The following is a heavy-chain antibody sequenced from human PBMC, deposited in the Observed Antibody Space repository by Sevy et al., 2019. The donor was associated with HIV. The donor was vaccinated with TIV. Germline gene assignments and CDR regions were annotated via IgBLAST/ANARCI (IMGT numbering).Heavy chain of an antibody. CDR1: EFSVTDNY. CDR2: IYSGGST. CDR3: AGDRYYDASGYYYYYYGLDV. D-gene: IGHD3-22*01. J-gene: IGHJ6*02. Sequence: GGSLRLSCAASEFSVTDNYMSWVRQAPGKGLEWVSTIYSGGSTFYADSVKGGFSISRDKSKNTLYLHMNSLRAEDTAVYYCAGDRYYDASGYYYYYYGLDVWGQGTTVTVSS. V-gene: IGHV3-66*01.